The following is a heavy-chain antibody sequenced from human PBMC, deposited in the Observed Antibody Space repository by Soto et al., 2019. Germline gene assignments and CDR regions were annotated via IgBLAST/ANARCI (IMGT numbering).Heavy chain of an antibody. D-gene: IGHD6-13*01. V-gene: IGHV4-31*03. CDR2: IYYSGST. J-gene: IGHJ4*02. CDR3: AREVAAGALLFPRYYFDH. Sequence: QVQLQESGPGLVKPSQTLSLTCTVSGGSISSGGYYWSWIRQHPGKGLEWIGYIYYSGSTYYNPSLKSRVTISVDTSKNQLSLKLSSVTAADTAVYYCAREVAAGALLFPRYYFDHWGQGTLVSVSS. CDR1: GGSISSGGYY.